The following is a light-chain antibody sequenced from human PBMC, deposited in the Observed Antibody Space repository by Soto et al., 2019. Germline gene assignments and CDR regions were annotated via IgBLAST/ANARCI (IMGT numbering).Light chain of an antibody. V-gene: IGKV3-20*01. CDR3: QQYGSSPPWT. J-gene: IGKJ1*01. CDR2: GAS. CDR1: QSVSSRF. Sequence: EIVLTQSPGTLSLSPGERATLSCRASQSVSSRFLAWYQQKPGQAPRLLIYGASSRATGIPDRFSGSGSGADFTLTISRLEPEDFAVYYCQQYGSSPPWTFGQGTKVEIK.